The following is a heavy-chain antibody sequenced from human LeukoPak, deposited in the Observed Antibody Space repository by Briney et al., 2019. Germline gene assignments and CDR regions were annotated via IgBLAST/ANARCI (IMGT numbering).Heavy chain of an antibody. CDR2: FDPEDGET. CDR3: ANRGGIYDSSGYSGYYFDY. V-gene: IGHV1-24*01. Sequence: ASVKVSCKVSGYTLTELSMHWVRQAPGKGLEWMGGFDPEDGETIYAQKFKGRVTMTEDTSTDTAYMELSSLRSEDTAVYYCANRGGIYDSSGYSGYYFDYWGQGTLVTVSS. CDR1: GYTLTELS. D-gene: IGHD3-22*01. J-gene: IGHJ4*02.